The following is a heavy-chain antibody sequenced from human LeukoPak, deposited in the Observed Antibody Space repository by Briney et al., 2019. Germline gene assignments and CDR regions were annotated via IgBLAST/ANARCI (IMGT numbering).Heavy chain of an antibody. D-gene: IGHD3-22*01. CDR3: ARPGPTYYYDSSGSGQLDY. CDR1: GYTFTSYG. J-gene: IGHJ4*02. Sequence: ASVKVSCKASGYTFTSYGISWVRQAPGQGLEWMGWISAYNGNTNYAQKLQGRVTMTTDTSPSTAYMELRSLRSDDMAVYYCARPGPTYYYDSSGSGQLDYWGQGTLVTVSS. V-gene: IGHV1-18*03. CDR2: ISAYNGNT.